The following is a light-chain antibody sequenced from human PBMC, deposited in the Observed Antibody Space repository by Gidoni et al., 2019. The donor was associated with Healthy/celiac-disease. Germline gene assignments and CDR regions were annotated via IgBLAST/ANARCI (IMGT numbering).Light chain of an antibody. J-gene: IGLJ2*01. CDR3: QTWGTGI. Sequence: HLVLTQSPSASASLGASVKLTCTLSSGHSSYAIAWHQQQPEKDPRYLMKLNSDGSHSKGDGIPDRFSGSSSGAERYLTISSLQAEDEADYYCQTWGTGIFGGGTKLTVL. CDR2: LNSDGSH. CDR1: SGHSSYA. V-gene: IGLV4-69*01.